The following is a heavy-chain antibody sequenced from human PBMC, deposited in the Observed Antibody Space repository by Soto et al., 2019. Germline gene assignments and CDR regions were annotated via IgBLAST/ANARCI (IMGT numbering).Heavy chain of an antibody. CDR3: ARAPMAVAGGSGY. CDR2: ISWNSGSI. J-gene: IGHJ4*02. D-gene: IGHD6-19*01. V-gene: IGHV3-9*01. Sequence: PGGSLRLSCAASGFTFDDYAMNWVRQAPGKGMEWVSGISWNSGSIGYADSVKGRLTISRDNAKNSLYLHMNSLRAADTALYYCARAPMAVAGGSGYWGQGTLFTVSS. CDR1: GFTFDDYA.